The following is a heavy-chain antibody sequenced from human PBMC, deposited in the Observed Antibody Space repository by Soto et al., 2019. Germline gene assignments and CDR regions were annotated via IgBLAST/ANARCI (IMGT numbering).Heavy chain of an antibody. J-gene: IGHJ4*02. D-gene: IGHD1-26*01. CDR1: GGSFSSHG. V-gene: IGHV1-69*06. CDR2: IIPTFGTA. CDR3: ASERSAQYFDF. Sequence: QVQLVQSGTVVQRRGSSVKVSCQASGGSFSSHGMAWVRQAPGQGLEWMGGIIPTFGTATYAPKFQGRVTITADKSTNTAYMELSSLRSEYTAVYYCASERSAQYFDFWGQGTLITVSS.